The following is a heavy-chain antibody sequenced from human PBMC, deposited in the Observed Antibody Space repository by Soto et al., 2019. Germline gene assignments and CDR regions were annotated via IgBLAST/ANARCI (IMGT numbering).Heavy chain of an antibody. D-gene: IGHD3-3*01. CDR3: ARDRENYDFWSGYVSYYGMEV. CDR1: GFTVSSNY. J-gene: IGHJ6*02. Sequence: PGGSLRLSCAASGFTVSSNYMSWVRQAPGKGLEWVSVIYSGGSTYYADSVKGRFTISRDNSKNTLYLQMNSLRAEDTAVYYCARDRENYDFWSGYVSYYGMEVWGQGTTVTVS. CDR2: IYSGGST. V-gene: IGHV3-53*01.